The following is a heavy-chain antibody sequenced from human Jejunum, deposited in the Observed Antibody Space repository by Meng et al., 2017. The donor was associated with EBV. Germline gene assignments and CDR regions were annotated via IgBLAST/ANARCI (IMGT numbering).Heavy chain of an antibody. D-gene: IGHD3-10*01. Sequence: QVQLQQWGGGLLKPSETLSLTFSVYGGSFSDYYWTWIRQPPGKGLEWIGEINHGGGAIYNPSLKSRVTISVDTSKNQFSLKLSSVTAADTAVYYCARLGGYASGTYYPIDPWGQGTLVTVSS. CDR2: INHGGGA. J-gene: IGHJ5*02. CDR1: GGSFSDYY. V-gene: IGHV4-34*01. CDR3: ARLGGYASGTYYPIDP.